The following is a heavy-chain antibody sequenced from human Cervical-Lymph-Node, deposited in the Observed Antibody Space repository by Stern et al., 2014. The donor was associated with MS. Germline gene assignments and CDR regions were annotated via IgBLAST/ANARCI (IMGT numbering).Heavy chain of an antibody. J-gene: IGHJ6*02. Sequence: VQLVESGGGLVQPGRSLRLSCVVSGSTSDDYGMHWVRQVPGKGLEWVSGMIWNSGTTGYADSVKGRFTISRDKAKNSLYLQMNSLTADDTAMYYCGKDLRPGGMDVWGQGTTVTVSS. D-gene: IGHD3-10*01. V-gene: IGHV3-9*02. CDR1: GSTSDDYG. CDR3: GKDLRPGGMDV. CDR2: MIWNSGTT.